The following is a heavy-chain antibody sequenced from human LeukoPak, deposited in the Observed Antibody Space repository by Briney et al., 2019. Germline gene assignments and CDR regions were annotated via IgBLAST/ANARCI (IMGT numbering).Heavy chain of an antibody. V-gene: IGHV3-21*04. CDR2: ISSSSSYI. D-gene: IGHD5-18*01. CDR1: GFTFSSYS. Sequence: GGSLRLSCAASGFTFSSYSMNWVRQAPGKGLEWVSSISSSSSYIYYADSVKGRFTISRDNAKNSLYLQMNSLRAEDTAVYYCAKLRYSYGYGDEDYWGQGTLVTVSS. J-gene: IGHJ4*02. CDR3: AKLRYSYGYGDEDY.